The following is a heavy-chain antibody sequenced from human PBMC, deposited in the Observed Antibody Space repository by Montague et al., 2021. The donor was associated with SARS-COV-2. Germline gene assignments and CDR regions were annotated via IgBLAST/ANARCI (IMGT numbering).Heavy chain of an antibody. CDR1: GGSISSGGYY. CDR2: IYYSGST. J-gene: IGHJ4*02. CDR3: ARALSITIFGVVGSFDY. Sequence: TLSLTCTVSGGSISSGGYYWSWIRQHPGKGLEWIGYIYYSGSTYYNPSLKSRVTISVDTSKNQFSLKLISVTAADTAVYYCARALSITIFGVVGSFDYWGQGTLVAVSS. V-gene: IGHV4-31*03. D-gene: IGHD3-3*01.